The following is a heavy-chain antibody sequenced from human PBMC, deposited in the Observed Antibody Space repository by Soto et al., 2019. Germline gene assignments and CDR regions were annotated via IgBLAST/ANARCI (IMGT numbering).Heavy chain of an antibody. J-gene: IGHJ4*02. CDR1: GFTFRNYG. Sequence: QVQLVESGGGVVQPGRSLRLSCAASGFTFRNYGMHWVRQAPGKGLEWVAFLSYDGSDEYFAESVKGRFTVSRDNDNNTLVLQMSSLRTEDTAVYFCAKEVHTYDGDHPLDSWGQGTLVTVSS. V-gene: IGHV3-30*18. CDR2: LSYDGSDE. CDR3: AKEVHTYDGDHPLDS. D-gene: IGHD4-17*01.